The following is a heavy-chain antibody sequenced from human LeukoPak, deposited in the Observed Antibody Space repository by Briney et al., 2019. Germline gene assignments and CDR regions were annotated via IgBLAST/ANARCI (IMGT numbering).Heavy chain of an antibody. CDR2: IYYSGST. CDR3: ASQRGSGTGFDY. V-gene: IGHV4-59*08. D-gene: IGHD3-10*01. Sequence: SETLSLTCTVSGGSISSYYWSWIRQPPGKGLEWIGYIYYSGSTNYNPSLKSRVTISVDTSKNQFSLELSSVTAADTAVYYCASQRGSGTGFDYWGQGTLVTVSS. J-gene: IGHJ4*02. CDR1: GGSISSYY.